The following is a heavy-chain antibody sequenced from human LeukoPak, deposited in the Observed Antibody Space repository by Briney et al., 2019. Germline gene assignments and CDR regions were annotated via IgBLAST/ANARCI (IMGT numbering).Heavy chain of an antibody. D-gene: IGHD2-21*01. Sequence: TESLSLACTVSGGPIITYFWRSIRQPPGKGLGWIRYLQSRESSDNDGGSNNYYPSLKSRVTISVDTYKTQFSLKRSSVTAADTAVYYCARMDCSNVSCYLYYWGQGALVTVSS. CDR2: LQSRESSDNDGGSN. CDR1: GGPIITYF. J-gene: IGHJ4*02. CDR3: ARMDCSNVSCYLYY. V-gene: IGHV4-4*08.